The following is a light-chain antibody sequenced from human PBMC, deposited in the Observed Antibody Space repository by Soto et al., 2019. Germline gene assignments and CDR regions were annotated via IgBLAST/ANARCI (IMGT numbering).Light chain of an antibody. CDR1: QSISSY. Sequence: ASVGDRVPLTCRASQSISSYLNWYQQEPGKAPKLLLYAASSLQSGVPSRFSGSGSGTDFTLTISRLQPEDFATYYCQQSYSTPWTFGQGTKVDIK. J-gene: IGKJ1*01. V-gene: IGKV1-39*01. CDR2: AAS. CDR3: QQSYSTPWT.